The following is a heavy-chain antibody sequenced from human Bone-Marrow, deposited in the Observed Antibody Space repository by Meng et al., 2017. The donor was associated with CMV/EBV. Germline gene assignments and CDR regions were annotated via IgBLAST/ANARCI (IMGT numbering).Heavy chain of an antibody. V-gene: IGHV4-39*02. CDR3: ARDHKGYYNYYYGMDV. CDR1: GGPIRSAGYY. Sequence: GSLRLSCTVSGGPIRSAGYYWAWIRQPPGNGLEWIGSILYSGNTYYKSSLKSRLVILVDTSKNQFSLRLSSVTAADTAVYYCARDHKGYYNYYYGMDVWGQGTTVTVSS. D-gene: IGHD5-12*01. J-gene: IGHJ6*02. CDR2: ILYSGNT.